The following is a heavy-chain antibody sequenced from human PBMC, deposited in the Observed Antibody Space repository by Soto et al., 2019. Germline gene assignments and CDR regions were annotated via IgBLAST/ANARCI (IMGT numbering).Heavy chain of an antibody. CDR2: IYYSGST. D-gene: IGHD5-12*01. J-gene: IGHJ4*02. V-gene: IGHV4-39*01. CDR3: SILRGYSDYYFDY. Sequence: PSETLSLTCTVSGGSISSSSYYWGWIRQPPEKGLEWIGSIYYSGSTYYNPSLKSRVTISVDTSKNQFSLKLSSVTAADTAVYYCSILRGYSDYYFDYWGQGTLVTVSS. CDR1: GGSISSSSYY.